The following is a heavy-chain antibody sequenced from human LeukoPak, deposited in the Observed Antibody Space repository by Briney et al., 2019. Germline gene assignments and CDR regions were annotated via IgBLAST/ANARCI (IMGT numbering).Heavy chain of an antibody. J-gene: IGHJ6*03. CDR1: GGTFSRYA. CDR3: ARGSSFSGSPRYYMDV. V-gene: IGHV1-69*01. Sequence: ASVKVSCKASGGTFSRYAISWVRQAPGQGLEWMGGIIPILGTANYAQKFQGRVTITADESTSTAYMELSSLRSEDTAVYYCARGSSFSGSPRYYMDVWGTGTTVIVSS. D-gene: IGHD1-1*01. CDR2: IIPILGTA.